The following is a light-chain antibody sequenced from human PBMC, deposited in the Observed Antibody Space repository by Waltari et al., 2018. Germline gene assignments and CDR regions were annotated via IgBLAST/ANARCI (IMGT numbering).Light chain of an antibody. CDR2: DAS. CDR3: QQRSNWPPLT. J-gene: IGKJ4*01. CDR1: QSVSSY. Sequence: EIVLTQSPAPLSLYPGERATLSGSASQSVSSYLAWYQQRPGQAPRLLIYDASNRATGIPARFSGSGSGTDFTLTISSLEPEDFAVYYCQQRSNWPPLTFGGGTKVEIK. V-gene: IGKV3-11*01.